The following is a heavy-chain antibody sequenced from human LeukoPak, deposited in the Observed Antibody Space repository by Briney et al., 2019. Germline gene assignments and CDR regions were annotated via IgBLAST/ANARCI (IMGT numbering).Heavy chain of an antibody. CDR3: AREMDDILTGYGLDY. J-gene: IGHJ4*02. CDR2: ISSTGSYI. CDR1: GFTFSSYS. Sequence: GGSLRLSCAASGFTFSSYSMNWVRQAPGKVLEWVSSISSTGSYIFYADSVKGRFTISRDSAKNSLYLQMNNLRAEDTAVYYCAREMDDILTGYGLDYWGQGTLVTVSS. D-gene: IGHD3-9*01. V-gene: IGHV3-21*01.